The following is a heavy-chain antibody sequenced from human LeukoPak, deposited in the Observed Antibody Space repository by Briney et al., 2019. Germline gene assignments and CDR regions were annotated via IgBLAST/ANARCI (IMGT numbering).Heavy chain of an antibody. CDR3: AIAYWGVVTT. CDR1: GGSFSGYY. V-gene: IGHV4-34*01. Sequence: PSETLSLTCAVYGGSFSGYYWSWIRQPPGKGLEWIGEINHSGSTSYNPSLKSRVTISVDTSKNQFSLKLSSVTAADTAVYYCAIAYWGVVTTWGQGTLVTVSS. CDR2: INHSGST. D-gene: IGHD3-3*01. J-gene: IGHJ4*02.